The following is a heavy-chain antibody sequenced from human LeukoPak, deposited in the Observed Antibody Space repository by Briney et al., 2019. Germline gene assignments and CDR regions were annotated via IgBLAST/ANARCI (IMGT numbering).Heavy chain of an antibody. Sequence: SESPSLTRTLPSGSPSAGNSCCGWVRQPPGEARGWIGNIVYPGSTYYSPSLKSRVTISLDTSRNQFSLRLNSETAADTAVYYCAKSNGYGLIDIWGQGTMVTASS. D-gene: IGHD3-10*01. CDR1: SGSPSAGNSC. CDR2: IVYPGST. J-gene: IGHJ3*02. CDR3: AKSNGYGLIDI. V-gene: IGHV4-39*07.